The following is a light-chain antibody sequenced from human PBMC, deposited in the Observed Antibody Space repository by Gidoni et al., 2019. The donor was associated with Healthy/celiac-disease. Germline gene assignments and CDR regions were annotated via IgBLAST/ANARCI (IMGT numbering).Light chain of an antibody. CDR3: AAWDDSLNGWV. CDR1: SSNIGSNT. Sequence: QSVLPQPPSASGTPGQRVPISCSGSSSNIGSNTVNWYQQLPGTAPKLLIYSNNQRPSGVPDRFSGSKSGTSASLAISGLQSEDEADYYCAAWDDSLNGWVFGTGTKVTVL. J-gene: IGLJ1*01. V-gene: IGLV1-44*01. CDR2: SNN.